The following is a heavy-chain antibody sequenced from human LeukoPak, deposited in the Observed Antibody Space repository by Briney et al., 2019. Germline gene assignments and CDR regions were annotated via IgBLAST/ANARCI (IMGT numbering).Heavy chain of an antibody. Sequence: GGSLRLSCAASGFTFSSYGMHWVRQAPGKGLEWVANMKQDGSEKYYVDSVKGRFTISRDNAKSSLFLQMNSLRAEDTAVYYCARARVVTKWIDYWGQGTLVTVSS. J-gene: IGHJ4*02. CDR3: ARARVVTKWIDY. CDR1: GFTFSSYG. D-gene: IGHD2-21*02. CDR2: MKQDGSEK. V-gene: IGHV3-7*03.